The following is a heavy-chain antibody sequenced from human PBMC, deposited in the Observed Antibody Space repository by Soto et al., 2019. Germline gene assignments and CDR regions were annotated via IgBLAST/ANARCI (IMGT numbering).Heavy chain of an antibody. CDR1: GGSFHGYY. Sequence: PSETLSLTCAVYGGSFHGYYWSWIRQPPGKGLEWIAEINHSGSVNFNPTFKSRVSISLDTSKTQLSLQLSSVPAADKAVNYCAKGPQAGYYDSGRFYSRVPWGQVTLVTVSS. CDR2: INHSGSV. V-gene: IGHV4-34*01. CDR3: AKGPQAGYYDSGRFYSRVP. J-gene: IGHJ5*02. D-gene: IGHD3-10*01.